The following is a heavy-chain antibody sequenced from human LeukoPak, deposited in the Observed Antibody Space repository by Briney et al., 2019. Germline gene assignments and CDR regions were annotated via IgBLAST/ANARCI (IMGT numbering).Heavy chain of an antibody. D-gene: IGHD3-9*01. CDR1: GFTFSSFT. CDR3: ARDSEYYDILTGYYKGDGPGAFDI. CDR2: ISSTSAYK. V-gene: IGHV3-21*01. J-gene: IGHJ3*02. Sequence: GGSLRLSCAASGFTFSSFTMNWVRQAPGKGLEWVSSISSTSAYKYYADSVKGRFTISRDNAKDSLYLQMNSLRAEDTAVYYCARDSEYYDILTGYYKGDGPGAFDIWGQGTMVTVSS.